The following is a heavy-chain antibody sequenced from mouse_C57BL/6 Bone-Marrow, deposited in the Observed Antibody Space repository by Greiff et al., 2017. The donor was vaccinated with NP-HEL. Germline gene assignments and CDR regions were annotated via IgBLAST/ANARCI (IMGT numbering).Heavy chain of an antibody. V-gene: IGHV1-72*01. D-gene: IGHD6-5*01. CDR2: IDPNGGGT. CDR3: AASYADGIFAY. J-gene: IGHJ3*01. Sequence: QVQLQQPGAELVKPGASVKLSCKASGYTFTSYWMHWVQQRPGRGLEWIGRIDPNGGGTKYNETFKSKATLTVDKSSRTAYMQLRRLTSEDSALSGCAASYADGIFAYWGQGTLVTGS. CDR1: GYTFTSYW.